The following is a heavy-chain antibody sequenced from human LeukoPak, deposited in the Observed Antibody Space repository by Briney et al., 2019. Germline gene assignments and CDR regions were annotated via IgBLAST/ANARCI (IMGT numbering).Heavy chain of an antibody. D-gene: IGHD3-10*01. CDR1: GFTFSSYA. V-gene: IGHV3-30-3*01. Sequence: GSLRLSCAASGFTFSSYAMHWVRQAPGKGLEWVAVISYDGSNKYYADSVKGRFTISRDNSKNTLYLQMNSLRAEDTAVYYCARDTYYYGSGSQYWGQGTLVTVSS. CDR2: ISYDGSNK. CDR3: ARDTYYYGSGSQY. J-gene: IGHJ4*02.